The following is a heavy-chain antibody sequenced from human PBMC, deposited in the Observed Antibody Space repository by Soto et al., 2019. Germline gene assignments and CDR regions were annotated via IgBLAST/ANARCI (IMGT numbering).Heavy chain of an antibody. D-gene: IGHD4-17*01. CDR1: GFTFDDYA. CDR2: ITWNSGSV. V-gene: IGHV3-9*01. CDR3: AKDKGRTDNGDFPLFDS. J-gene: IGHJ4*02. Sequence: EVQLVESGGGLVQPGRSLRLSCAASGFTFDDYAMHWVRQTPGKGLEWVAGITWNSGSVLYADSVKGRFTISRDNAKHTRHLQWNPLRAEDTALYYCAKDKGRTDNGDFPLFDSWGQGTLVTVSS.